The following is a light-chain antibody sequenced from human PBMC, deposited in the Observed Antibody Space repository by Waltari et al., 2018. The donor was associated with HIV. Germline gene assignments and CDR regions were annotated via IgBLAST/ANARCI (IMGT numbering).Light chain of an antibody. J-gene: IGKJ2*03. CDR3: QQYYSTPHS. CDR1: QSVLYSSNNKNY. V-gene: IGKV4-1*01. Sequence: DIVMTQSPDPLAGSAGDRDTTNCTSSQSVLYSSNNKNYLAWYQQKPGQPPKLLIYWASTRESGVPDRFSGSGSGTDFTLTISSLQAEDVAVYYCQQYYSTPHSFGQGTKLEIK. CDR2: WAS.